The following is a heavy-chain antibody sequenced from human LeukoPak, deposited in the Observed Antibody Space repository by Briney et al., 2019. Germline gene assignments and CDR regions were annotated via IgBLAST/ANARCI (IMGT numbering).Heavy chain of an antibody. J-gene: IGHJ4*02. Sequence: SCKVSGYTLTELSMHWVRQAPGKGLEWVALIWYDGSNIYYADSVKGRFTISRDDSKNTVYLQMDSLRADATAVYYCARSLSGFSGDGYTLWGQGTLVTVSS. CDR3: ARSLSGFSGDGYTL. D-gene: IGHD5-12*01. CDR2: IWYDGSNI. CDR1: GYTLTELS. V-gene: IGHV3-33*01.